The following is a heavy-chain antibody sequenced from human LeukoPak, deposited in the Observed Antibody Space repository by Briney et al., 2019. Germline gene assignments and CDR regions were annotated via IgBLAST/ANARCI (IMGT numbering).Heavy chain of an antibody. D-gene: IGHD1-1*01. CDR2: ASYYVGKQ. J-gene: IGHJ4*02. CDR1: GFTFSDYA. Sequence: GGSLRLSCAASGFTFSDYAMSWVRQAPGKGLEWVSTASYYVGKQYHADSVRGRFTVSRDNSRNTASLQMSSLRVEDTGIYYCAKAGIGADGAGLLCEYWGQGTLVTVSS. CDR3: AKAGIGADGAGLLCEY. V-gene: IGHV3-23*01.